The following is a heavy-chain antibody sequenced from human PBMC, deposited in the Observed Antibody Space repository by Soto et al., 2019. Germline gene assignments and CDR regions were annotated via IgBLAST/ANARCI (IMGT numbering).Heavy chain of an antibody. D-gene: IGHD2-8*01. J-gene: IGHJ4*01. Sequence: ASVKVSWKASGYSFTTHNINWVRQATGQGLEWMGWMNPNSGTTGYAQKFQDRITLTRDTPKTTAYMELSSLTSDDTAVYFCVRYGVAAAYWGQGTQVTVYS. CDR1: GYSFTTHN. CDR2: MNPNSGTT. V-gene: IGHV1-8*02. CDR3: VRYGVAAAY.